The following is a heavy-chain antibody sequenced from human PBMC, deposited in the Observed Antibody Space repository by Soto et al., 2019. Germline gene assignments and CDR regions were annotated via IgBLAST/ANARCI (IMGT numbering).Heavy chain of an antibody. CDR1: GATFSNSA. V-gene: IGHV1-69*13. J-gene: IGHJ6*02. CDR2: IIPIFDTR. D-gene: IGHD3-10*01. Sequence: SVKVSCKASGATFSNSAISWVRQAPGQGLEWMGGIIPIFDTRDYAQKFPGRVSITADASTSTGYMELSSLRADDTAVYYCTVAVSDVVEGGSVLTCHDMEGWGQGTTVTVSS. CDR3: TVAVSDVVEGGSVLTCHDMEG.